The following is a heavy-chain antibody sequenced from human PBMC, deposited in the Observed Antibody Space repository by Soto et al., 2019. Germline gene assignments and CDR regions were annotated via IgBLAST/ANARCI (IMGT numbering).Heavy chain of an antibody. CDR1: GGTINTFY. D-gene: IGHD5-12*01. CDR3: AREGSYSAYNFAHGIQLWSFDF. CDR2: IFSSGST. Sequence: SETLSLTCTVSGGTINTFYWSWVRQPAGKGLEWIGRIFSSGSTSFNPSLESRVAMSVDTSKNHFSLNLSSVTAADMAVYYCAREGSYSAYNFAHGIQLWSFDFWGQGALVTVSS. V-gene: IGHV4-4*07. J-gene: IGHJ4*02.